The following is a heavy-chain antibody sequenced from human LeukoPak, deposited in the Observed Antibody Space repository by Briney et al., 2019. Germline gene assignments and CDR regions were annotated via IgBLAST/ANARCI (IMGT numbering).Heavy chain of an antibody. J-gene: IGHJ4*02. CDR3: ARVRALSYYDSSGDLYYFQY. Sequence: SETLSLTCTVSGGSISSCYWSWLRQPPGKGLEWIGFIYYSGITDYNPSLKSRVTISVDTSKNQFSLKLSSVTAADTAVYYCARVRALSYYDSSGDLYYFQYWGQGTLVTVSS. V-gene: IGHV4-59*01. CDR2: IYYSGIT. CDR1: GGSISSCY. D-gene: IGHD3-22*01.